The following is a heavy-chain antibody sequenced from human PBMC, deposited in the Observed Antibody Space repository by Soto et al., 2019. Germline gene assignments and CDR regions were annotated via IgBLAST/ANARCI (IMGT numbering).Heavy chain of an antibody. CDR2: IFPRDSDT. J-gene: IGHJ4*02. Sequence: GESLKISCQTSGYTFTNYWIGWVRHMPGRGLEWMGLIFPRDSDTRYNSSFEGQVTISSDRSIATAYLQWTSLKASDTAIYFCARLGSLLQPIDYWGQGTQVTVSS. CDR3: ARLGSLLQPIDY. D-gene: IGHD4-4*01. V-gene: IGHV5-51*01. CDR1: GYTFTNYW.